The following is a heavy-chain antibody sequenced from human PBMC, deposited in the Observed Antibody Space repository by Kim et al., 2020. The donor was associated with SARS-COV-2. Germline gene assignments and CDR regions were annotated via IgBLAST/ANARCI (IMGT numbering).Heavy chain of an antibody. CDR3: ARSVGGTSHFDY. V-gene: IGHV1-2*02. Sequence: TNYAQNLNGTVTETRDKSISTVYMELSRLRSDDSAVYYCARSVGGTSHFDYWGQGTLVNVSS. J-gene: IGHJ4*02. CDR2: T. D-gene: IGHD2-15*01.